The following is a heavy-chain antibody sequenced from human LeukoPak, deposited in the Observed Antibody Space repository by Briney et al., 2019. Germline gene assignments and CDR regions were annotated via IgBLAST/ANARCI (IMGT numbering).Heavy chain of an antibody. Sequence: GGSLRLSCAASGFTFSSYSMNWVRQAPGKGLEWVSAISGGGGSTYYGDSVKGRFTISRDDSKNTLYLQMNSLRAEDTAVYYCAKDYSSPYHYYGLDVWGQGTTVTVSS. CDR2: ISGGGGST. V-gene: IGHV3-23*01. CDR3: AKDYSSPYHYYGLDV. J-gene: IGHJ6*02. D-gene: IGHD4-4*01. CDR1: GFTFSSYS.